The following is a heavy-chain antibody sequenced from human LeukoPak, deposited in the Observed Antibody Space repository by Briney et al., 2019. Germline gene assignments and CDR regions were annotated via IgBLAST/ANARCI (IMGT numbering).Heavy chain of an antibody. CDR3: TKASAARCIGVFCYPFDH. Sequence: GGSLRLSCAASGFTFTNYAMTWVRQAPGKGLEWVAATVGIGPDTYHADSVKGRFTISRDNPKNILYLQMNSLRVEDTAVYYCTKASAARCIGVFCYPFDHWGQGTLVTVSS. CDR2: TVGIGPDT. J-gene: IGHJ4*02. V-gene: IGHV3-23*01. D-gene: IGHD2-15*01. CDR1: GFTFTNYA.